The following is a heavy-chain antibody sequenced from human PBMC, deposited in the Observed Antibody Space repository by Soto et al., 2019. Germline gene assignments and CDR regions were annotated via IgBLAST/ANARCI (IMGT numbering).Heavy chain of an antibody. J-gene: IGHJ4*02. CDR2: ISAYNGNT. CDR1: GYTFTSYG. D-gene: IGHD2-15*01. V-gene: IGHV1-18*01. CDR3: ARGGGRGPVRVVAADY. Sequence: QVQLVQSGAEVKKPGASVKVSCKASGYTFTSYGISWVRQAPGQGLEWMGWISAYNGNTNYAQKLQGRVTMTTDTSTSTAYMGRGGLRSDATAVYSWARGGGRGPVRVVAADYWGQGTLVTVSS.